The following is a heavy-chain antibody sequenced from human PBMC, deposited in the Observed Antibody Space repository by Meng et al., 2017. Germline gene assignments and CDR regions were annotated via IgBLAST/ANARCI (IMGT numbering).Heavy chain of an antibody. CDR1: GFTFSDPH. CDR3: AREVSGYYSDWFDP. CDR2: TRNKANSYTT. D-gene: IGHD3-3*01. Sequence: VRPGGCGGGLGQPGGSLRLSCAASGFTFSDPHMDWVRQAPGKGLEWVGRTRNKANSYTTEYAASVKGRFTISRDDSKNSLYLQMNSLKTEDTAVYYCAREVSGYYSDWFDPWGQGTLVTVSS. V-gene: IGHV3-72*01. J-gene: IGHJ5*02.